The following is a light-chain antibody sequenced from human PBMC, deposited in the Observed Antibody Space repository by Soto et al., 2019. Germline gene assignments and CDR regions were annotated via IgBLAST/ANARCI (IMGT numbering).Light chain of an antibody. CDR1: QSVSSSY. V-gene: IGKV3D-11*02. Sequence: EIVLTQSPGTLSLSPGERATLSCRASQSVSSSYLAWYQQKPGQAPRLLIYGASNRATGIPARFSGSGPGTDFTLTISSLEPEDFAVYYCQQRSNWHGITFGQGTRLEIK. CDR3: QQRSNWHGIT. J-gene: IGKJ5*01. CDR2: GAS.